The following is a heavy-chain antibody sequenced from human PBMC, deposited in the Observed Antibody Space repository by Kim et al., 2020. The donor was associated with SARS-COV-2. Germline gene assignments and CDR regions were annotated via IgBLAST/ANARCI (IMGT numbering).Heavy chain of an antibody. Sequence: GGSLRLSCSASGFTFSSYAMHWVRQAPGKGLEYVSAISSNGGSTYYADSVKGRFTISRDNSKNTLYLQMSSLRAEDTAVYYCVKEIMFGGSGSYYGDFDYWGQGTLVTVSS. CDR1: GFTFSSYA. V-gene: IGHV3-64D*09. D-gene: IGHD3-10*01. J-gene: IGHJ4*02. CDR2: ISSNGGST. CDR3: VKEIMFGGSGSYYGDFDY.